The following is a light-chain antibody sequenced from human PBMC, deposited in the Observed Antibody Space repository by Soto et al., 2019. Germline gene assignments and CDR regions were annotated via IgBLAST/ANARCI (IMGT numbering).Light chain of an antibody. V-gene: IGKV3-20*01. Sequence: EIVLTQSPGTLSLSPGERATLSCRASQSVSSNYLAWYQQKPGQAPRLLIYGASSRATGIPDRFSGSGYGTDLTLTITRLEPEDFAVYYCQQYGSSPTFGPGTKVDIK. J-gene: IGKJ3*01. CDR3: QQYGSSPT. CDR1: QSVSSNY. CDR2: GAS.